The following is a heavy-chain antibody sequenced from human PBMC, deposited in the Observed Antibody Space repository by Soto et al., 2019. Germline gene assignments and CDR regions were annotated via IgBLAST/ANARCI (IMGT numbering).Heavy chain of an antibody. CDR3: ARENDPYGFDL. J-gene: IGHJ3*01. Sequence: QVQLVQSGATQEKPGASVKVSCEAFGYSFDSYAYRWVRQAPGQGLEWMGRIGSGDTNYAQKLQGRDTMTTDTSTNSAYVELRSLRSDDTALYYCARENDPYGFDLWGQGTMVTVSS. V-gene: IGHV1-18*01. CDR2: IGSGDT. CDR1: GYSFDSYA.